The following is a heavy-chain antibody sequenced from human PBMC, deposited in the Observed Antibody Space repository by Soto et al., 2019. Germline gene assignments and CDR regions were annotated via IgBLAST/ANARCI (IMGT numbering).Heavy chain of an antibody. D-gene: IGHD3-9*01. V-gene: IGHV3-23*01. CDR1: VFTFISYA. J-gene: IGHJ4*02. CDR2: ISGSGGST. Sequence: HPGGSLRLSCASSVFTFISYAMSWVRQAPGKGLEWVSAISGSGGSTYYADSVKGRFTISRDNSKNTLYLQMNSLRAEDTAVYYCAKDLEYYDILTGYYNFDYWGQGTLVTVSS. CDR3: AKDLEYYDILTGYYNFDY.